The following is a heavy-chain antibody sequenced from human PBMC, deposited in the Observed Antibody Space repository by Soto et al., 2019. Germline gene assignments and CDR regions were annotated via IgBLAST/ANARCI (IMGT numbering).Heavy chain of an antibody. V-gene: IGHV3-30*18. CDR3: AKPRRVLWFGELLSQGFDP. CDR1: GFTFSSYG. Sequence: SGGGVVQPGRSLRLSCAASGFTFSSYGMHWVRQAPGKGLEWVAVISYDGSNKYYADSVKGRFTISRDNSKNTLYLQMNSLRAEDTAVYYCAKPRRVLWFGELLSQGFDPWGQGTLVTVSS. D-gene: IGHD3-10*01. CDR2: ISYDGSNK. J-gene: IGHJ5*02.